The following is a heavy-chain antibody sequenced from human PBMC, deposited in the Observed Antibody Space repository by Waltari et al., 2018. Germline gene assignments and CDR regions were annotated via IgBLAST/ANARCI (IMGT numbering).Heavy chain of an antibody. Sequence: EVQLVESGGGLIQPGGSLRLSCEVSGFTVSNNYIGWVRQAPGKGLEWVYVLYSGGDTYDADAVRGRFTISRDNSKNTLYLQMNSLRVEDTALYYCATWTGGSLGAFDNWGQGTMVTVSS. V-gene: IGHV3-53*01. CDR1: GFTVSNNY. CDR3: ATWTGGSLGAFDN. J-gene: IGHJ3*02. CDR2: LYSGGDT. D-gene: IGHD7-27*01.